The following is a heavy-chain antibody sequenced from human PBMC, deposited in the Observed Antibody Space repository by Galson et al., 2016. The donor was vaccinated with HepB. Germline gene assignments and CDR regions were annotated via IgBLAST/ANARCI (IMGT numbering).Heavy chain of an antibody. CDR3: ATEGASAASSIDS. CDR1: GFTFSNYG. D-gene: IGHD4/OR15-4a*01. CDR2: FNGGGGDT. V-gene: IGHV3-23*01. Sequence: SLRLSCAGSGFTFSNYGMSWVRQAPGKGLEWVSGFNGGGGDTNYADSVKGRFTISRDNSKSMLFLNMSSLRVEDTATYFCATEGASAASSIDSWGQGTLVTVSS. J-gene: IGHJ4*02.